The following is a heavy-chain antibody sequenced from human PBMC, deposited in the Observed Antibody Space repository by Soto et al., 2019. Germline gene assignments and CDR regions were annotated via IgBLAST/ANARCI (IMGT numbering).Heavy chain of an antibody. Sequence: WGSXRLSCASSGFTFSSYSMNWVRQAPGKGLEWVSSISSSSSYIYYADSVKGRFNISRYNAKNSLYLQMNSLRAEDTAVYYCARAGIEVAGSNWFAQWGKGTLVTVSS. CDR3: ARAGIEVAGSNWFAQ. J-gene: IGHJ5*02. V-gene: IGHV3-21*01. CDR2: ISSSSSYI. CDR1: GFTFSSYS. D-gene: IGHD6-19*01.